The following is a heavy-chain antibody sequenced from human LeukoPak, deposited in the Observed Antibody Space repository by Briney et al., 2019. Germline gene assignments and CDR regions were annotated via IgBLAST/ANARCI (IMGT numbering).Heavy chain of an antibody. CDR2: FDPEDGAT. D-gene: IGHD2-2*01. J-gene: IGHJ4*02. CDR1: GYTLTELS. CDR3: ATDLGVVPATLHFDY. Sequence: ASVKVSCKVSGYTLTELSMHWVRQAPGKGLEWMGGFDPEDGATIYAQKFQGRVTMTEDTSTDTAYMELSSLRSEDTAVYYCATDLGVVPATLHFDYWGQGTLVTVSS. V-gene: IGHV1-24*01.